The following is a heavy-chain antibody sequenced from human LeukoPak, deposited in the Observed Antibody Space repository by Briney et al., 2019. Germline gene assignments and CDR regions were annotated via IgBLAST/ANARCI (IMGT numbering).Heavy chain of an antibody. Sequence: KPSETLSLTCTVSGGSISSYYWSWIRQPPGKGLEWIGYIYYSGSTNYNPSLKSRVTVSVDTSKNQFSLKLSSVTAADTAVYYRARLKQWPVNAFDIWGQGTMVTVSS. J-gene: IGHJ3*02. D-gene: IGHD6-19*01. CDR1: GGSISSYY. CDR2: IYYSGST. V-gene: IGHV4-59*08. CDR3: ARLKQWPVNAFDI.